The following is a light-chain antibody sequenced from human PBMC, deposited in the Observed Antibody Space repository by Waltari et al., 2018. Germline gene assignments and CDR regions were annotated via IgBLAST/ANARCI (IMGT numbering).Light chain of an antibody. Sequence: DILMTQSPLSLPVIPGEPASISCRSSQSLLHDNGNNFLDWYLQKPGQSPHLLGYVGSNRTSGVPDRFSGSGSGTDFTLKISRVEAEDVGVYYCMQALQTPWTFGQGTKVEIK. J-gene: IGKJ1*01. CDR2: VGS. CDR3: MQALQTPWT. CDR1: QSLLHDNGNNF. V-gene: IGKV2-28*01.